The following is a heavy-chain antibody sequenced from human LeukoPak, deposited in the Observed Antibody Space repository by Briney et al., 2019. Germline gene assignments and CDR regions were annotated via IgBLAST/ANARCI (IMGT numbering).Heavy chain of an antibody. CDR3: ARDRYYDSSGLGDAFDI. CDR2: IKQDGSEK. V-gene: IGHV3-7*01. Sequence: PGGSLRLSCAASGFTFSSYWMSWVRQAPGKGLEWVSNIKQDGSEKYYVDSVKGRFTISRDNAKTSLYLQMNSLRAEDTAVYYCARDRYYDSSGLGDAFDIWGQGTMVTVSS. CDR1: GFTFSSYW. J-gene: IGHJ3*02. D-gene: IGHD3-22*01.